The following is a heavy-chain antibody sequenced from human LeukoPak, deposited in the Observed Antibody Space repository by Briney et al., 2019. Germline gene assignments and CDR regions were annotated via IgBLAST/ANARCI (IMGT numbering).Heavy chain of an antibody. V-gene: IGHV4-4*07. CDR2: IYTSGST. Sequence: SETLSLTCAAYGGSFSGYYWSWIRQPAGKGLEWIGRIYTSGSTNYNPSLKSRGTMSVDTSKNQFSLKLSSVTAADTAVYYCARDGCSSTGCYPHWYFDLWGRGTLVTVSS. CDR3: ARDGCSSTGCYPHWYFDL. CDR1: GGSFSGYY. D-gene: IGHD2-2*01. J-gene: IGHJ2*01.